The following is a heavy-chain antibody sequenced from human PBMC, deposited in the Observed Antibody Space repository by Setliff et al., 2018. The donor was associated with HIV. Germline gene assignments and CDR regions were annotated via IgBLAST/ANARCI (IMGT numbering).Heavy chain of an antibody. V-gene: IGHV4-39*02. CDR3: AGGTGWLIDH. Sequence: PSETLSLTCTVSGASIGSSTYYWGCIRQPPGKGLEWIGSIYYSGSTYYNPSLKSRVTISRDTSKNHFSLKLSSVTAADTAIYYCAGGTGWLIDHWGQGTLVTVSS. CDR2: IYYSGST. D-gene: IGHD5-12*01. J-gene: IGHJ4*02. CDR1: GASIGSSTYY.